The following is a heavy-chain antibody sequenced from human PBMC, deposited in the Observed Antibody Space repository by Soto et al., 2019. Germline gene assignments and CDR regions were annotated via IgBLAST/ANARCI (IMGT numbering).Heavy chain of an antibody. V-gene: IGHV1-46*01. CDR1: GYTFTSYY. CDR2: INPSGGST. D-gene: IGHD3-16*01. CDR3: ARDPRGGYFDY. Sequence: QVQLVQSGAEVKKPGASVKVSCKASGYTFTSYYMHWVRQAPGQGLEWMGIINPSGGSTSYAQKFQGRVTMTRDTSTSTVYMEVSSVRSEDTAVYYCARDPRGGYFDYWGQGTLVTVSS. J-gene: IGHJ4*02.